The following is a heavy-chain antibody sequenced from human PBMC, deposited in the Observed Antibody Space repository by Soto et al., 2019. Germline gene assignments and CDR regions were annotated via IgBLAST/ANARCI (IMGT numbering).Heavy chain of an antibody. CDR2: TYYRSKWYN. Sequence: SQTLSLTCAISGDSVSSNSAAWNWIRQSPSRGLEWLGRTYYRSKWYNDYAVSVKSRITINPDTSKNQFSLQLNSVTPEDTAVYYCARGVRQRNXSSTSCYYYYYYYGMDVWGQGTTVTVSS. D-gene: IGHD2-2*01. J-gene: IGHJ6*02. CDR3: ARGVRQRNXSSTSCYYYYYYYGMDV. V-gene: IGHV6-1*01. CDR1: GDSVSSNSAA.